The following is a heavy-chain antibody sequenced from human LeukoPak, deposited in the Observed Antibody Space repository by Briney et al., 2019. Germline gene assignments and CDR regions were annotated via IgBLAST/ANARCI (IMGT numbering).Heavy chain of an antibody. J-gene: IGHJ4*02. Sequence: GGSLRLSCAASGLTFSDYYMSWIRQAPGKGLEWVSYISSSGSTIYYADSVEGRFTISRDNAKNSLYLQMNSLRAEDTALYYCAKDRSSGWYDSFDYWGQGTLVTVSS. CDR2: ISSSGSTI. CDR3: AKDRSSGWYDSFDY. D-gene: IGHD6-19*01. CDR1: GLTFSDYY. V-gene: IGHV3-11*01.